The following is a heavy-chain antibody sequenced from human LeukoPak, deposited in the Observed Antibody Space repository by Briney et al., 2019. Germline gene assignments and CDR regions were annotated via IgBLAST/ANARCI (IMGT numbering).Heavy chain of an antibody. Sequence: PGGSLTLSCAASGFTFSSYSMNWVRQAPGKGLDGISSISSSRRYIFYADTVKGRFTISRDNAKNSLYLQMNSLRAEDTAVYYCARFRDGEEMIVVATPFDYWGQGTLVTVSS. CDR3: ARFRDGEEMIVVATPFDY. V-gene: IGHV3-21*01. J-gene: IGHJ4*02. D-gene: IGHD3-22*01. CDR2: ISSSRRYI. CDR1: GFTFSSYS.